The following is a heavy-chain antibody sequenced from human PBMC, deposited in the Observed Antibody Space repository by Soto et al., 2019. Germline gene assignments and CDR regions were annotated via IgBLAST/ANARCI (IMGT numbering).Heavy chain of an antibody. CDR2: IIPFFGTA. V-gene: IGHV1-69*13. J-gene: IGHJ4*02. CDR1: GGTFSTFG. CDR3: AKSAPMDAGDKYYYDF. D-gene: IGHD4-17*01. Sequence: VASVKVSFKASGGTFSTFGISWVRQAPGQGLEWMGGIIPFFGTARYSQKFEDRITITADESTNTVYMDLRSLTSEDTAIYYCAKSAPMDAGDKYYYDFWGQGALVTVSS.